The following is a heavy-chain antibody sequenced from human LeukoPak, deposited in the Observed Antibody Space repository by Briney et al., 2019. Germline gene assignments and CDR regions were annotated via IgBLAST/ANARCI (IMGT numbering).Heavy chain of an antibody. CDR1: GFTFSSYA. D-gene: IGHD5-12*01. Sequence: GGSLRLSCAASGFTFSSYAMSWVRQAPGKGLEWVSAISGSGGSTYYADSVKGRFTISRDNSKNTLYLQMNSLRAEDTAVYYCANAESGYGWFNAFDIWGQGTMVTVSS. V-gene: IGHV3-23*01. J-gene: IGHJ3*02. CDR2: ISGSGGST. CDR3: ANAESGYGWFNAFDI.